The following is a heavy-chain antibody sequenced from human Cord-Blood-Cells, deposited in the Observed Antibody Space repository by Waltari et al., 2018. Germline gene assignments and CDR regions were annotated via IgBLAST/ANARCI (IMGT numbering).Heavy chain of an antibody. V-gene: IGHV3-53*01. CDR2: IYGGGSK. J-gene: IGHJ4*02. Sequence: EVQLVESGGGLIQPGGSLGLSCAASGFTVSSNYMSWVRQAPGKGLGLVSVIYGGGSKYYADSVKGRFTISRDNSKNTLYLQMNSLRAEDTAVYYCAREVGGSGFFDYWGQGTLVTVSS. CDR1: GFTVSSNY. CDR3: AREVGGSGFFDY. D-gene: IGHD3-10*01.